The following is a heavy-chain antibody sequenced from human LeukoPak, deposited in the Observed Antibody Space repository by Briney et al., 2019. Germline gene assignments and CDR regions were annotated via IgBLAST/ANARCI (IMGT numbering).Heavy chain of an antibody. V-gene: IGHV4-39*01. D-gene: IGHD3-10*01. Sequence: PSETLSLTCTVSGGSTSSSSYYWGWIRQPPGKGLEWIGSIYYSGSTYYNPSLKSRVTISVDTSKNQFSLKLSSVTAADTAVYYCARRARGFGESPFDYWGQGTLVTVSS. J-gene: IGHJ4*02. CDR3: ARRARGFGESPFDY. CDR2: IYYSGST. CDR1: GGSTSSSSYY.